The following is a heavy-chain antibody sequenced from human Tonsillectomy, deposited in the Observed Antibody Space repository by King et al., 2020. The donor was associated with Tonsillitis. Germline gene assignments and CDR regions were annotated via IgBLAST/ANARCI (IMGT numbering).Heavy chain of an antibody. CDR3: ARGFIVGANTDAFDI. V-gene: IGHV4-31*01. CDR1: GGSISSSGYY. J-gene: IGHJ3*02. D-gene: IGHD1-26*01. CDR2: IYYGGTT. Sequence: QLQESGPGLVKPSQTLSLTCTVSGGSISSSGYYWSWILQYPGKGLEWIAYIYYGGTTYSNPTLKSLVTISVDTSKNEFSLNLSSVTAADTAVYYCARGFIVGANTDAFDIWGQGTLVTVSS.